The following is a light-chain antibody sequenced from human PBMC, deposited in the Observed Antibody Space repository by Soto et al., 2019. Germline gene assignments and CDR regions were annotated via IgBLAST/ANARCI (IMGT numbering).Light chain of an antibody. J-gene: IGKJ3*01. CDR2: YAS. Sequence: ETVMTQSPATLSVSPGDTATLSCWASQSVSGNLAWYQQKPGQAPRLLIYYASNLETGVPSRFSGSGSGTDFTFTISSLQPEDIATYYCQQYDNLFTFGPGTKVDIK. V-gene: IGKV3-15*01. CDR1: QSVSGN. CDR3: QQYDNLFT.